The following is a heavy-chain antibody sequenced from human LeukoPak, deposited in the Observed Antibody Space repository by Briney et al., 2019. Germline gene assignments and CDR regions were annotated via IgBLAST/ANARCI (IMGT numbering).Heavy chain of an antibody. CDR1: GYSISSGYY. CDR2: IYHSGST. D-gene: IGHD3-10*01. Sequence: SETLSLTCTVSGYSISSGYYWGWIRQPPGKGLEWIGSIYHSGSTYYSPSLKSRVTISLDTSRNQFSLKLNSVTAADTAVCYCAKSNGYGLVDIWGQGTMVTVSS. J-gene: IGHJ3*02. V-gene: IGHV4-38-2*02. CDR3: AKSNGYGLVDI.